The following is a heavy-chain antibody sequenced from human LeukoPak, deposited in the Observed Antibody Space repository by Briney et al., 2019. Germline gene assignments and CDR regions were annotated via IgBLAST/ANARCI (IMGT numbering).Heavy chain of an antibody. Sequence: PGRCLRLACAASGFTFSTYSISWVRQAPRKVLEWVSGISRSGDRTYYPDSVKDRFTIPRDNSNNTLSLQMSSLRREASAVYCCAKQKGCRSGHIFDQWGQGPRVSVSS. CDR1: GFTFSTYS. D-gene: IGHD6-19*01. CDR2: ISRSGDRT. V-gene: IGHV3-23*01. CDR3: AKQKGCRSGHIFDQ. J-gene: IGHJ4*01.